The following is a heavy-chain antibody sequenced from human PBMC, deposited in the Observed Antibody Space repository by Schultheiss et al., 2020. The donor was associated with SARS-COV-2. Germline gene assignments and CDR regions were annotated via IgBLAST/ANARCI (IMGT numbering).Heavy chain of an antibody. V-gene: IGHV4-59*12. J-gene: IGHJ4*02. CDR3: ARYKDIVLMVYATANYYFHY. D-gene: IGHD2-8*01. CDR1: GGSISSYY. Sequence: SETLSLTCTVSGGSISSYYWSWIRQPPGKGLEWIGYIYYSGSTYYNPSLKSRVTISLDTSKNQFYLKLSSVTAADTAVYYCARYKDIVLMVYATANYYFHYWGQGTLVTVSS. CDR2: IYYSGST.